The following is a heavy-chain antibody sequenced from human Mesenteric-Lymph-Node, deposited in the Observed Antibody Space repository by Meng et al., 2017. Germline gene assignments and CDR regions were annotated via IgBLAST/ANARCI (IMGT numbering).Heavy chain of an antibody. CDR2: INHSEST. D-gene: IGHD1-26*01. V-gene: IGHV4-34*01. Sequence: HVQLQRWGAGLLMPPETLSSSWAVIGGSFSGYYWSSISRPPGKGLVWIGDINHSESTNYSPSLKCRVIISVDTSTNLFSLKVSSVTAADTAVYYCARGIGGYQDFWGQGTLVTVSS. J-gene: IGHJ4*02. CDR3: ARGIGGYQDF. CDR1: GGSFSGYY.